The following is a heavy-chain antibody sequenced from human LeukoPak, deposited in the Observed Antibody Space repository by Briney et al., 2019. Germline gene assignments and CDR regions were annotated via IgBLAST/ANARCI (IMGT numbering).Heavy chain of an antibody. V-gene: IGHV4-59*01. J-gene: IGHJ6*03. Sequence: PSETLSLTCTVSGGSISSYYWSWLRQPPGKGLEWIGYIYYSGSTNYNPSLKSRVTISVDTSKNQFSLKLSSVTAADTAVYYCARASRRSSSWRNYYYYYMDVWGKGTTVTVSS. D-gene: IGHD6-13*01. CDR1: GGSISSYY. CDR2: IYYSGST. CDR3: ARASRRSSSWRNYYYYYMDV.